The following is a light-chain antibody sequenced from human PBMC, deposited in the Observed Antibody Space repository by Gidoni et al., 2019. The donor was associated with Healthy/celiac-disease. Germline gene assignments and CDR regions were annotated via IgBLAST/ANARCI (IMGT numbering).Light chain of an antibody. CDR1: SSDVGSYNL. CDR3: CSYAGSSTVV. V-gene: IGLV2-23*01. Sequence: QSALTQPASVSGSPGQSITISCTGTSSDVGSYNLVSWSQHHPGKDPNLMIYEGSKRPSWVSNRFSGSKYGNTASLTISGLQAEDEADYYCCSYAGSSTVVFGGGTKLTVL. J-gene: IGLJ2*01. CDR2: EGS.